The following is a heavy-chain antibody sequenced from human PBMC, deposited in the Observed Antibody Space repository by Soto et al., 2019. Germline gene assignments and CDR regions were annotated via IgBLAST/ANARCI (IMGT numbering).Heavy chain of an antibody. V-gene: IGHV1-3*05. CDR1: GYSFTSYA. CDR3: ARAAYYYDSSGYYPGDY. J-gene: IGHJ4*02. D-gene: IGHD3-22*01. CDR2: INAGNGNT. Sequence: QVQLVQSGAEEKKPGASVKVSCKASGYSFTSYAIHWVRQAPGQRLEWMGWINAGNGNTKIPQKFQARGTITRNTSASTAYMEVSSLRSEDTAVYYCARAAYYYDSSGYYPGDYWGQGSLVTVSS.